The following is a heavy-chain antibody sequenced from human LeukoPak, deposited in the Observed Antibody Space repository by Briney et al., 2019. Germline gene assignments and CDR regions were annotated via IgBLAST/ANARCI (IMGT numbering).Heavy chain of an antibody. CDR2: INAGNGNT. CDR1: GYTFTSYA. J-gene: IGHJ4*02. D-gene: IGHD6-19*01. Sequence: GASVKVSCKASGYTFTSYAMHWVRQAPGQRLEWMGWINAGNGNTKYSQKFQGRVTITRDTSASTAYMELSSLRSEDTAVYYCARVREAVAGRGIDYWGQRTLVTVSS. V-gene: IGHV1-3*01. CDR3: ARVREAVAGRGIDY.